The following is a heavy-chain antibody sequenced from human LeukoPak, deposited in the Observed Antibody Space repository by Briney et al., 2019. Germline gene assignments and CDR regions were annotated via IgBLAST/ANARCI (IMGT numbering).Heavy chain of an antibody. V-gene: IGHV4-38-2*01. CDR3: ARVGCSISSCCRVATY. CDR1: GYSISSGYY. Sequence: SETLSLTCAVSGYSISSGYYWGWIRQPPGKGLEWIGSIYHSGSTYYNPSLKSRVTISVDTSKNQFSLSLTSVTAADTAVYYCARVGCSISSCCRVATYWGQGTLVTVSS. D-gene: IGHD2-2*01. CDR2: IYHSGST. J-gene: IGHJ4*02.